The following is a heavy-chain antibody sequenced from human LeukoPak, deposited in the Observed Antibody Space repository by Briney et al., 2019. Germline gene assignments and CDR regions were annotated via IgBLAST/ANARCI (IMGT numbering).Heavy chain of an antibody. Sequence: SGGSLRLSCAASGFTFSSYNMNWVRQASGKGLEWVGHIRGKTNSYATAYAESVRGRFTISRDDSKNTAHLQMNSLKTEDTAVYYCTGGSGWYSPDYWGQGTLVTVSS. CDR1: GFTFSSYN. D-gene: IGHD6-19*01. V-gene: IGHV3-73*01. CDR3: TGGSGWYSPDY. J-gene: IGHJ4*02. CDR2: IRGKTNSYAT.